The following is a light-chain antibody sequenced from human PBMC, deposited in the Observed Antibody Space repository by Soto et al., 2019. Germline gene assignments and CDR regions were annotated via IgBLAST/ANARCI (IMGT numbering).Light chain of an antibody. CDR1: ESIRTW. J-gene: IGKJ1*01. Sequence: DIQMTQSPSTLSASLGDRVTITCRASESIRTWLAWYQHKPGQAPKFLIYDASSMESGVPARFSGSGSGTDFTLTISSLQPDDFATYYCQQYHNWPMTFGEGTKVEIK. CDR2: DAS. CDR3: QQYHNWPMT. V-gene: IGKV1-5*01.